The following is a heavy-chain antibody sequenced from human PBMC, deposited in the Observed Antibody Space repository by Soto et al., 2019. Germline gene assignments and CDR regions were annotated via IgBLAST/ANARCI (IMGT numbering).Heavy chain of an antibody. CDR2: ISYDGSNK. CDR3: AKDTAPFAGLATTH. J-gene: IGHJ6*02. Sequence: HPGGSLRLSCAASGFTFSSYGMHWVRQAPGKGLEWVAVISYDGSNKYYADSVKGRFTISRDNSKSTLYLQMNSLRAEDTAVYYCAKDTAPFAGLATTHWGQGTTVTVSS. V-gene: IGHV3-30*18. CDR1: GFTFSSYG. D-gene: IGHD1-7*01.